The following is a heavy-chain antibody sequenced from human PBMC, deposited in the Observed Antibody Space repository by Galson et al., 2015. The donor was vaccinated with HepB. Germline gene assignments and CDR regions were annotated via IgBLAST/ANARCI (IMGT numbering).Heavy chain of an antibody. J-gene: IGHJ4*02. D-gene: IGHD3-16*01. CDR2: IWNDGNNR. Sequence: SLRLSCAASGFTFGNYGMHWVRQAPGKGLVWVAVIWNDGNNRYYSDSVKGRFSISRDNSKNTLYLQMNSLRAEDTAMYYCAKDAYKSSSYFDSWGQGALVTVSS. V-gene: IGHV3-33*06. CDR3: AKDAYKSSSYFDS. CDR1: GFTFGNYG.